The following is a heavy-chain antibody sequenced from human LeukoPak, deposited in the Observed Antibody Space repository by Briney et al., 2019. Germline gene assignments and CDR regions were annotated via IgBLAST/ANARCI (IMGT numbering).Heavy chain of an antibody. Sequence: GASVKVSCKASGGTFSSYAISWVRQAPGQGLEWMGGIIPIFGTANYAQKFQGRVTITADESTSTAYMELSSLRSEDTAVYYCARVRGGVPTDAFDIWGQGTMVTVSS. J-gene: IGHJ3*02. CDR1: GGTFSSYA. V-gene: IGHV1-69*13. CDR2: IIPIFGTA. CDR3: ARVRGGVPTDAFDI. D-gene: IGHD3-16*01.